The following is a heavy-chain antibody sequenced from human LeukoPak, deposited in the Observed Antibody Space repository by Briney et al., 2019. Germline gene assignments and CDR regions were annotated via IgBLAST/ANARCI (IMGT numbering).Heavy chain of an antibody. Sequence: PGGSLRLSCAASGFTFSSYWMSWVRQAPGKGLEWVANIKQDGSEKYYVDSVKGRFTISRDNSKNTLYLQMNSLRAEDTAVYYCARSSGADSSGYYFDYWGQGTLVTVSS. D-gene: IGHD3-22*01. J-gene: IGHJ4*02. CDR2: IKQDGSEK. V-gene: IGHV3-7*03. CDR3: ARSSGADSSGYYFDY. CDR1: GFTFSSYW.